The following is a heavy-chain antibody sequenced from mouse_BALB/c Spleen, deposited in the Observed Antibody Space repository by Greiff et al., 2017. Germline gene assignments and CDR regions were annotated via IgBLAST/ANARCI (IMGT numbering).Heavy chain of an antibody. D-gene: IGHD5-1*01. CDR2: IYPYNGGT. Sequence: VQLQQSGPELVKPGASVKISCKASGYTFTDYNMHWVKQSHGKSLEWIGYIYPYNGGTGYNQKFKSKATLTVDNSSSTAYMELRSLTSEDSAVYYCARSVPYYYAMDYWGQGTSVTVSS. J-gene: IGHJ4*01. CDR1: GYTFTDYN. V-gene: IGHV1S29*02. CDR3: ARSVPYYYAMDY.